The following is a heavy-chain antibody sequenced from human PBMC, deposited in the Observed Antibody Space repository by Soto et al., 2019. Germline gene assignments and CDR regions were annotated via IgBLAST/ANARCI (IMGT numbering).Heavy chain of an antibody. J-gene: IGHJ4*02. Sequence: SETLSLTCAVYGGSSSGYYWSWIRQPPGKGLEWIGEINHSGSTNYNPSLKSRVTISVDTSKNQFSLKLSSVTAADTAVYYCARGRGYYDSSGSHTFDYWGQGTLVTVS. CDR1: GGSSSGYY. V-gene: IGHV4-34*01. D-gene: IGHD3-22*01. CDR3: ARGRGYYDSSGSHTFDY. CDR2: INHSGST.